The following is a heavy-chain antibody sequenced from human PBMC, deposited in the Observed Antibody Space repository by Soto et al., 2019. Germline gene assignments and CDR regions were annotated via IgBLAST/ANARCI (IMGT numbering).Heavy chain of an antibody. D-gene: IGHD3-22*01. V-gene: IGHV3-30-3*01. CDR3: ARDPDYYDTSVAFDI. J-gene: IGHJ3*02. CDR2: ISYDGSNK. Sequence: GGSLRLSCAASGFTFGSYAMHWVRQAPGKGLEWVAVISYDGSNKYYADSVKGRFTISRDNSKNTLYLQMNSLRAEDTAVYYCARDPDYYDTSVAFDIWGQGTMVTVSS. CDR1: GFTFGSYA.